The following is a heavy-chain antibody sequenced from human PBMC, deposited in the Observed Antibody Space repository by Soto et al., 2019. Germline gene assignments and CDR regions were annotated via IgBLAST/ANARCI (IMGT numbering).Heavy chain of an antibody. V-gene: IGHV4-4*07. Sequence: KTSETLSLTCTVSGGSISSYYWSWIRQPAGKGLEWIGRIYTSGSTNYNPSLKSRVTMSVDTSKNQFSLKLSSVTAADTAVYYCARRIAPHGVDYGMDVWGQGTTVTVSS. CDR3: ARRIAPHGVDYGMDV. CDR2: IYTSGST. J-gene: IGHJ6*02. D-gene: IGHD6-13*01. CDR1: GGSISSYY.